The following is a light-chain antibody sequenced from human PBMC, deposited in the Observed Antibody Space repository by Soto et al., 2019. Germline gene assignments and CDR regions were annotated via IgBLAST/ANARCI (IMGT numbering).Light chain of an antibody. Sequence: EIVITQSAATLSFSPVERVTLSCRARQSVGSNLAWYQQKPGQAPRLLIYGASTRATGIPARFSGSGSGTEFTLTISSLQSEDFAVYYCQQYNNWPLSITFGQGTRLEIK. V-gene: IGKV3-15*01. CDR3: QQYNNWPLSIT. CDR2: GAS. CDR1: QSVGSN. J-gene: IGKJ5*01.